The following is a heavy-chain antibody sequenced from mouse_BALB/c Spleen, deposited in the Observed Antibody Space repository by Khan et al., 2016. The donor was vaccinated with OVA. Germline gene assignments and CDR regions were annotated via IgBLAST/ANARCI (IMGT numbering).Heavy chain of an antibody. J-gene: IGHJ2*01. CDR3: ARTDYYGSSYYFDY. CDR1: GYSFTDYN. V-gene: IGHV1S135*01. Sequence: VQLQQSGPELVKPGASVKVSCKASGYSFTDYNMFWVKQSHGKSLEWIGYIDPYTGGTSYNQKFKGKATLTVDKSSSTAFMHLSSLTSEDSAVVYCARTDYYGSSYYFDYWGQGTTLTVSS. CDR2: IDPYTGGT. D-gene: IGHD1-1*01.